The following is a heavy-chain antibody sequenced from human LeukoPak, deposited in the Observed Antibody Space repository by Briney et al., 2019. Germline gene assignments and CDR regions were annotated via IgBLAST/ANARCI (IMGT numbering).Heavy chain of an antibody. J-gene: IGHJ4*02. V-gene: IGHV1-69*05. D-gene: IGHD3-22*01. CDR2: IIPIFGTA. CDR3: ASYGYDSSGYGDY. Sequence: SVKVSCKASGYTFIDYSMHWVRQAPGQGLEWMGGIIPIFGTANYAQKFQGRVTITTDESTSTAYMELSRLRSEDTAVYYCASYGYDSSGYGDYWGQGTLVTVSS. CDR1: GYTFIDYS.